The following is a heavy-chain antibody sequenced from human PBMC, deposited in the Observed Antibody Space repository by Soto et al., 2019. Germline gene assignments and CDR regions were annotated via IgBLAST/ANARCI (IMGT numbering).Heavy chain of an antibody. CDR3: AKDGGQWLQILCYFDY. CDR2: ISYDGSNK. D-gene: IGHD5-12*01. CDR1: GFTFSSYG. J-gene: IGHJ4*02. V-gene: IGHV3-30*18. Sequence: AGGSLRLSCAASGFTFSSYGMHWVRQAPGKGLEWVAVISYDGSNKYYADSVKGRFTISRDNSKNTLYLQMNSLRAEDTAVYYCAKDGGQWLQILCYFDYWGQGTLVTVSS.